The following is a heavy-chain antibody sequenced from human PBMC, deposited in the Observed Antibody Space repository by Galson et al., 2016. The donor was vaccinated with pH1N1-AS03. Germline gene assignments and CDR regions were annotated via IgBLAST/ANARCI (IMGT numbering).Heavy chain of an antibody. Sequence: SLRLSCAASGFSFSSHWMRWVRQAPGKGLECVANIKQDGSEQYYVDSVKGRFTISRDNAKNSSYLQMNSLRADDTAVYYCARDLLKYYIDSGSNAPGYWGPGTLVTVSS. D-gene: IGHD3-10*01. CDR2: IKQDGSEQ. J-gene: IGHJ1*01. V-gene: IGHV3-7*03. CDR3: ARDLLKYYIDSGSNAPGY. CDR1: GFSFSSHW.